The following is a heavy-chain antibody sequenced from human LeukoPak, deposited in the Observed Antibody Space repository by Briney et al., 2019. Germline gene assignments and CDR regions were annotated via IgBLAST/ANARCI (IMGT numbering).Heavy chain of an antibody. Sequence: GGSLRLSCAASGFTFRGYWMSWFRQAPGKGLEWVGNIQPDGSGAFYVDAMRGRFTISRDNAQNSLYLQINSLRAEDTAVYYCAREDDHNTNDCWGQGTLVSVSS. V-gene: IGHV3-7*01. CDR1: GFTFRGYW. D-gene: IGHD5-24*01. CDR3: AREDDHNTNDC. J-gene: IGHJ4*02. CDR2: IQPDGSGA.